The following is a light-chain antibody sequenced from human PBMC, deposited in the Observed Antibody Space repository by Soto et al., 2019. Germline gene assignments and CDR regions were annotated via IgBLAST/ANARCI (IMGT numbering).Light chain of an antibody. Sequence: DTRLTQSPSSLSASVGDRVTITCQASQHISDYLNWYQQKPGKAPKLLIYDGTKLETGVPSRLSGSGSGTEFTFTISSLQPEDTATYYCHQYFNPRTFGGGTKVEIK. V-gene: IGKV1-33*01. CDR1: QHISDY. CDR2: DGT. J-gene: IGKJ4*01. CDR3: HQYFNPRT.